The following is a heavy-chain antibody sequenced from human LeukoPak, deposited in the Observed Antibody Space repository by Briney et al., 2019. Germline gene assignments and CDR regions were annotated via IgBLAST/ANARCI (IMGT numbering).Heavy chain of an antibody. Sequence: GGSLRLSCGASGFTFTTYAMTWVRQAPGKGLEWVSGINWNGGSTGYADSVKGRFTISRDNAKNSLYLQMNSLRAEDTALYYCARVGSGFYYYYYMDVWGKGTTVTVSS. D-gene: IGHD3-10*01. J-gene: IGHJ6*03. CDR1: GFTFTTYA. CDR2: INWNGGST. CDR3: ARVGSGFYYYYYMDV. V-gene: IGHV3-20*04.